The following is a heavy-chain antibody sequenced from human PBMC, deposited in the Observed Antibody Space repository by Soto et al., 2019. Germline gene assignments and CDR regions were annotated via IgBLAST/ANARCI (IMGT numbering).Heavy chain of an antibody. J-gene: IGHJ4*02. CDR3: AGDIVLVPAARLGY. Sequence: QVQLVQSGAEVKKPGSSVKVSCKASGGTFSSYAIRWVRQAPGQGLEWMGGIIPIFGTANYAQKFQGRVTITADESTSTAYMELRSLRSEDTAVYYCAGDIVLVPAARLGYWGQGTLVTVSS. D-gene: IGHD2-2*01. V-gene: IGHV1-69*12. CDR2: IIPIFGTA. CDR1: GGTFSSYA.